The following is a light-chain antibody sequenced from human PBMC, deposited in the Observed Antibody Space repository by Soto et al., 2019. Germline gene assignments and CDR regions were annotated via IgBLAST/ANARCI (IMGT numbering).Light chain of an antibody. J-gene: IGKJ1*01. Sequence: EIVMTQSPATLSMSPGERATLPCRASQSLSSNLAWYQQTPGQAPRLLIYGASTRATGIPARFSGSGSGTEFTLTISSLQSEDFAVYYCQQYNNWPRTFGQGTKVEIK. CDR1: QSLSSN. CDR3: QQYNNWPRT. V-gene: IGKV3-15*01. CDR2: GAS.